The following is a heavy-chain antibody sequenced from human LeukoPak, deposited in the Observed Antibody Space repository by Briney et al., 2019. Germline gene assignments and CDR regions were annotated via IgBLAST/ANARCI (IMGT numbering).Heavy chain of an antibody. Sequence: GGSLRLSCAASGFTFSSYGMSWVRQAPGKGLEWVSVFSGGGDSTYYADSVKGRFTISRDNSKNTLYLQMNSLRAEDTAVYYCANLLRWEPYWGQGTLVTVSS. J-gene: IGHJ4*02. V-gene: IGHV3-23*01. D-gene: IGHD4-23*01. CDR3: ANLLRWEPY. CDR2: FSGGGDST. CDR1: GFTFSSYG.